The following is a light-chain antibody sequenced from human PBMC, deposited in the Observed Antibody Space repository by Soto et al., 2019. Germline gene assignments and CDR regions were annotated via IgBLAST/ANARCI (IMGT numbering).Light chain of an antibody. V-gene: IGLV1-47*02. Sequence: QSVLTQPPSASGTPGQRVTISCSGRSSNIGSNYEYWYEQLPGTAPKLLIYSNNQRPSGVPDRFSGSKSGTSASLSISGLRSEVDADYYCAAWDNSLSGRYVFGTGTKATVL. CDR2: SNN. J-gene: IGLJ1*01. CDR1: SSNIGSNY. CDR3: AAWDNSLSGRYV.